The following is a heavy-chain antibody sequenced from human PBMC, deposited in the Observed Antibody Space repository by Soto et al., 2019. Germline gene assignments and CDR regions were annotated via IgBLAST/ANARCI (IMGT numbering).Heavy chain of an antibody. V-gene: IGHV3-33*01. J-gene: IGHJ4*02. CDR1: GFTFSSYG. CDR2: IWYDGSNK. CDR3: ARERYSSSATYYFDY. Sequence: QVQLVESGGGVVQPGRSLRLSCAASGFTFSSYGMHWVRQAPGKGLEWVAVIWYDGSNKYYADSVKGRFTISRDNSENTLYLQMNSLRAEDTAVYYCARERYSSSATYYFDYWGQGTLVTVSS. D-gene: IGHD6-6*01.